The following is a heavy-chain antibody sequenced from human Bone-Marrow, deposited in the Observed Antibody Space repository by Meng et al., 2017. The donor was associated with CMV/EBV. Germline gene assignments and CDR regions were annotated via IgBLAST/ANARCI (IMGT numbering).Heavy chain of an antibody. V-gene: IGHV1-2*02. CDR3: ARVPAAMPGVDY. Sequence: QVPVVQSGAEVKKPGAVVKVPCKASGYTFTGYYMHWVRQAPGQGLEWMGWINPNSGGTNYAQKFQGRVTMTRDTSISTAYMELSRLRSDDTAVYYCARVPAAMPGVDYWGQGTLVTVSS. J-gene: IGHJ4*02. CDR1: GYTFTGYY. D-gene: IGHD2-2*01. CDR2: INPNSGGT.